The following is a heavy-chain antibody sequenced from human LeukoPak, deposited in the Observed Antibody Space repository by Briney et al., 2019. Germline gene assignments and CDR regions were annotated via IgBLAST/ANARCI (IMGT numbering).Heavy chain of an antibody. J-gene: IGHJ4*02. CDR3: ARDDWAYQSFDY. CDR1: GGSISSSTYY. CDR2: IYYSGST. Sequence: SETLSLTCTVSGGSISSSTYYWGWIRQPPGKGLEWIGSIYYSGSTYYNPSLASRVTISVDTSKNQFSLKLSSVTAADTAVYYCARDDWAYQSFDYWGQGTLVTVSS. D-gene: IGHD2-21*01. V-gene: IGHV4-39*02.